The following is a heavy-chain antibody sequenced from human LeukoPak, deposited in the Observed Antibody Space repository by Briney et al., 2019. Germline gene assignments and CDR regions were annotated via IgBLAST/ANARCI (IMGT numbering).Heavy chain of an antibody. CDR1: GFTFSSYS. J-gene: IGHJ4*02. Sequence: GSLRLSCAASGFTFSSYSMNWVRQPPGKGLEWIGSIYYSGSTYYNPSLKSRVTISVDTSKNQFSLKLSSVTAADTAVYYCARGYMVGIAVAGTFHYWGQGTLVTVSS. V-gene: IGHV4-39*07. CDR3: ARGYMVGIAVAGTFHY. CDR2: IYYSGST. D-gene: IGHD6-19*01.